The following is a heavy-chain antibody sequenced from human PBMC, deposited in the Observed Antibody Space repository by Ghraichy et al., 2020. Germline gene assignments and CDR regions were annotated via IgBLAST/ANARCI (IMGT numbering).Heavy chain of an antibody. Sequence: ASVKVSCKASGYTFTSYGISWVRQAPGQGLEWMGWISAYNGNTNYAQKLQGRVTMTTDTSTSTAYMELRSLRSDDTAVYYCARDLGALDYDFWSGYYPDYYYGMDVWGQGTTVTVSS. V-gene: IGHV1-18*01. J-gene: IGHJ6*02. CDR1: GYTFTSYG. CDR2: ISAYNGNT. D-gene: IGHD3-3*01. CDR3: ARDLGALDYDFWSGYYPDYYYGMDV.